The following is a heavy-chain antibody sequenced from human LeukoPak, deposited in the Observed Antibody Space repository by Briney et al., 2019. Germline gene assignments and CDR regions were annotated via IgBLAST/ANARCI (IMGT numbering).Heavy chain of an antibody. J-gene: IGHJ5*01. CDR2: IYSNGRA. V-gene: IGHV4-4*07. D-gene: IGHD3-3*02. Sequence: SETLSLTCSVSGDSISSYCWSWIRQPPGKGLEWIGRIYSNGRAIYNPSLNSRITISVDTTKSQFSLKLTSVTATDTAVYYCAKSAFQGRNGARRNWFAPWGEGTLVTVSS. CDR3: AKSAFQGRNGARRNWFAP. CDR1: GDSISSYC.